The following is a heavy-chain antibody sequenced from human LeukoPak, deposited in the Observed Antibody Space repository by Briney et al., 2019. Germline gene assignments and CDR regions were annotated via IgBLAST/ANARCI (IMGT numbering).Heavy chain of an antibody. Sequence: PGGSLRLSCAASGFTFSSYAMSWVRQAPGKGLEWVSAISGSGGSTYYADSVKGRFTISRDNSKNTLYLQMNSLRAEDTAVYYCAKGDTYYDFWSGYYKDYFDYWGQGTLVTVSS. V-gene: IGHV3-23*01. D-gene: IGHD3-3*01. CDR2: ISGSGGST. J-gene: IGHJ4*02. CDR3: AKGDTYYDFWSGYYKDYFDY. CDR1: GFTFSSYA.